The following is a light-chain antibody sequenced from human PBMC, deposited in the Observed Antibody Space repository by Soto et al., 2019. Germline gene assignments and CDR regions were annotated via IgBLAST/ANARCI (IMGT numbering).Light chain of an antibody. V-gene: IGLV2-14*01. CDR3: SSFSSRNALV. CDR1: SRDVGAYNL. J-gene: IGLJ2*01. Sequence: QSALTQPASVSGSPGQSITISCSGTSRDVGAYNLVSWYQQFPGKGPKILIYEVRHRPSGVSYRFSGSKSGNTASLTISSLLPEDEAVYFCSSFSSRNALVFGGGTKLTVL. CDR2: EVR.